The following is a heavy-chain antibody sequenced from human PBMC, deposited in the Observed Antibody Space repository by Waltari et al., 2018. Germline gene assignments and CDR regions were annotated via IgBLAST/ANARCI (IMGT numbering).Heavy chain of an antibody. CDR1: EYTFTSSY. D-gene: IGHD2-21*01. Sequence: QVQLVQSGAEVKKPGASVKISCKTSEYTFTSSYIHWVRQAPGQGLEWMGIINPSGGSTIYAQKFQGRVTMTRDTSTSTVYMELSSLGSEDTAVYYCARDTGALWMDVWGQGTTVTVSS. CDR3: ARDTGALWMDV. J-gene: IGHJ6*02. CDR2: INPSGGST. V-gene: IGHV1-46*01.